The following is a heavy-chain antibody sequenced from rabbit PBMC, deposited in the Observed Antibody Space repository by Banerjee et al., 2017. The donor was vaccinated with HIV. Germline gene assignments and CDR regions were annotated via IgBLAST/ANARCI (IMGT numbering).Heavy chain of an antibody. CDR2: IYAGSSCNT. Sequence: QEQLMESGGGLVKPEGSLKLSCTASGFSFSNKDGMCWVRQAPGKGLEWIACIYAGSSCNTYFAILANGRFTISKTSSTTVTLQMTSLTAADTATYFCARDTSTSFSTYGMDLWGQGTLVTVS. V-gene: IGHV1S45*01. CDR3: ARDTSTSFSTYGMDL. J-gene: IGHJ6*01. CDR1: GFSFSNKDG. D-gene: IGHD1-1*01.